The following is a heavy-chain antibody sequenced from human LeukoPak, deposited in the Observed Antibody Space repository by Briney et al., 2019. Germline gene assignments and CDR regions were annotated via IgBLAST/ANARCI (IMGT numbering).Heavy chain of an antibody. J-gene: IGHJ4*02. V-gene: IGHV4-59*11. CDR2: IYYGGST. Sequence: KTSETLSLTCSVSGGIISSRYWNWIRQPPGKGLEWIGFIYYGGSTNYNPSLKSRVTISGDTSKNQFSLKLISVTAADTAVYYCARAGADIAARHFDYWGQGTLVTVS. CDR3: ARAGADIAARHFDY. CDR1: GGIISSRY. D-gene: IGHD6-6*01.